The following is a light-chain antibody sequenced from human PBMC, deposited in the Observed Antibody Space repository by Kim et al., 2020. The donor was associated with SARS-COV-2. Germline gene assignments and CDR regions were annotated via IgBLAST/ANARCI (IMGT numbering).Light chain of an antibody. Sequence: GQSVTISCTGTSSDVGSYNYVSWYQQHPGKAPQLMFYEVIKRPSGVPDRFPGSKSGNTASLTVSGLQADDEADYFCCSYAGNNNLIFGGGTQLTVL. V-gene: IGLV2-8*01. CDR1: SSDVGSYNY. CDR2: EVI. CDR3: CSYAGNNNLI. J-gene: IGLJ2*01.